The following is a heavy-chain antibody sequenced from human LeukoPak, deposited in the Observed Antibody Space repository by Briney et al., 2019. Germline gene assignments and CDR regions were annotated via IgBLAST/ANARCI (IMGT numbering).Heavy chain of an antibody. CDR2: ISYDGSNK. CDR3: ARDPSDILTGPIDY. D-gene: IGHD3-9*01. CDR1: GFTFSSYA. Sequence: GGSLRLSCAASGFTFSSYAMHWVRQAPGKGLEWVAVISYDGSNKYYADSVKGRFTISRDNSKNTLYLQMNSLRAEDTAVYYCARDPSDILTGPIDYWGQGTLVTVSS. J-gene: IGHJ4*02. V-gene: IGHV3-30*04.